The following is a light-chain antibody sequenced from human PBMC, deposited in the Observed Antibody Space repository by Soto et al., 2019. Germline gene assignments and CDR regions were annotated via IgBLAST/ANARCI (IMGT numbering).Light chain of an antibody. CDR2: DAS. CDR1: QSVSSY. V-gene: IGKV3-11*01. J-gene: IGKJ5*01. Sequence: EIVLTQSPATLSFSPGERATLSCRASQSVSSYLAWYQQKPGQAHRLLIYDASNRSTGIPARFSGSGCGTDFTLTTSSPEADGVAVSDCQQRSNWPPITVGQGTRLEIK. CDR3: QQRSNWPPIT.